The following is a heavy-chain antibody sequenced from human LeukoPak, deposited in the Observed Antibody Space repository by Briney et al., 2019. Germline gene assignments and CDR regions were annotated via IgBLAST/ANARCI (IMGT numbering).Heavy chain of an antibody. V-gene: IGHV1-2*02. CDR3: ARGADFWSGYNDY. Sequence: AAVTVSFMCSGYIFAYYHMHWVRQAPGQGLEGMGWVSPKGGDTNYAQKFQGRVTMTRDTSVSTAYMELSGLRSDDTAVYYCARGADFWSGYNDYWGQGTLVTVSS. CDR2: VSPKGGDT. J-gene: IGHJ4*02. CDR1: GYIFAYYH. D-gene: IGHD3-3*01.